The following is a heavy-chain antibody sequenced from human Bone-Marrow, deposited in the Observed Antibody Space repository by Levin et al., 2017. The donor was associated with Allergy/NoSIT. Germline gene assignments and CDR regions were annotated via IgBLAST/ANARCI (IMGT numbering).Heavy chain of an antibody. CDR3: AAERGFASGYGVAD. V-gene: IGHV4-59*08. CDR1: GGSIRSYY. Sequence: SQTLSLTCIVSGGSIRSYYWSWIRQPPGKGLEWIGYIYYTGSTKYNPSLKSRVTISVDMSKNQFSLKLNSVTAADTAVYYCAAERGFASGYGVADWGQGSLVTVSS. J-gene: IGHJ4*02. CDR2: IYYTGST. D-gene: IGHD5-18*01.